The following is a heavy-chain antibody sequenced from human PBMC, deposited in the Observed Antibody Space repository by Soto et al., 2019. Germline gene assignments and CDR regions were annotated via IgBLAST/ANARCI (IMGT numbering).Heavy chain of an antibody. CDR2: TYFRSKWYK. CDR1: GDSVSSDTAA. J-gene: IGHJ4*02. D-gene: IGHD4-17*01. CDR3: TTWRFDY. Sequence: SQTLSLTCAISGDSVSSDTAAWNWIRQSPSRGLEWLATTYFRSKWYKDYALSVKSRITVNPDTSTNQFSLHLNSVTPEDTAVYYCTTWRFDYWGRGTLLTVS. V-gene: IGHV6-1*01.